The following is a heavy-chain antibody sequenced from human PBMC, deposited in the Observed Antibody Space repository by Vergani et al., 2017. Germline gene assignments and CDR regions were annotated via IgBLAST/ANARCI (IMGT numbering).Heavy chain of an antibody. CDR2: IIPSFGTV. CDR1: RGTFSRYA. Sequence: QVQLVQSGAEVKKPGFSVKVSCKASRGTFSRYAIRWVRQAPGQGLEWMGGIIPSFGTVNYAQKFQGRVTVTADDSTNTAYMELSGLRAEDTAVYYCARGHLEVTFGGVIETYYFDCGGEGSLVTVSS. J-gene: IGHJ4*02. V-gene: IGHV1-69*01. CDR3: ARGHLEVTFGGVIETYYFDC. D-gene: IGHD3-16*02.